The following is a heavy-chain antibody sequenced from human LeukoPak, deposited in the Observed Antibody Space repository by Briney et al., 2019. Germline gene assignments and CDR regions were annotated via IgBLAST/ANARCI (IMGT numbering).Heavy chain of an antibody. CDR3: ARDLVDSSGCFDY. Sequence: GRSLRLSCAASGFTFSSYAMHWVRQAPGKGLEWVAVISYDGSNKYYADSVKGRFTISRDNSKNTLYLQMNSLRAEDTAAYYCARDLVDSSGCFDYWGQGTLVTVSS. CDR1: GFTFSSYA. J-gene: IGHJ4*02. D-gene: IGHD6-19*01. V-gene: IGHV3-30-3*01. CDR2: ISYDGSNK.